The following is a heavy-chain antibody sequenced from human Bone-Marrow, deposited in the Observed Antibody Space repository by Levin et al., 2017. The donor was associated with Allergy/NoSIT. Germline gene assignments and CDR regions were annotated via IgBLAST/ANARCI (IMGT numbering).Heavy chain of an antibody. D-gene: IGHD4-17*01. Sequence: SLKISCAASGFTFDDYGMHWVRQTPGKGLEYVSGISWNSGKTGYSDSVKGRFTISRDNAKNSLYLQMNSLRAEDTALYYCAKDINGDYVGVFDYWGQGTLVTVSS. CDR2: ISWNSGKT. CDR1: GFTFDDYG. V-gene: IGHV3-9*01. J-gene: IGHJ4*02. CDR3: AKDINGDYVGVFDY.